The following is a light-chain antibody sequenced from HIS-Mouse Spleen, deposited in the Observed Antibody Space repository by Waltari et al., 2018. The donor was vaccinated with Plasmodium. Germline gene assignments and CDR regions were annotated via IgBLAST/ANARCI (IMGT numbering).Light chain of an antibody. Sequence: QLVLTQSPSASASLGASVKLTCTLSSGHSSCAIACHQQQPEKGPRYLMKLNSDGSHSKGAGIPDRFSGSSSGAERYLTISSLQSEDEADYYCQTWGTGMGVFGGGTKLTVL. CDR2: LNSDGSH. CDR1: SGHSSCA. V-gene: IGLV4-69*01. CDR3: QTWGTGMGV. J-gene: IGLJ2*01.